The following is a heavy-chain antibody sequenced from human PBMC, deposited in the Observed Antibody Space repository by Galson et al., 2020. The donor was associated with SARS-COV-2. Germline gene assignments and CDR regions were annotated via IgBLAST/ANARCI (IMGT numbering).Heavy chain of an antibody. V-gene: IGHV4-61*02. CDR2: IYTSGST. D-gene: IGHD2-15*01. CDR3: AREGEGLAGYLDY. J-gene: IGHJ4*02. Sequence: SETLSLTCTVSGDSISRGGHYWTWIRQPAGKGLEWIGRIYTSGSTNYSPSLTSRVTISVDTSKNEFSLKLKSVTAADTAVYFCAREGEGLAGYLDYWGQGTPVTVSS. CDR1: GDSISRGGHY.